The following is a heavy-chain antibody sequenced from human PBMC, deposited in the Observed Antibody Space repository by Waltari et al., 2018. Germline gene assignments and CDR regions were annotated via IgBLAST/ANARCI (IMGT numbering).Heavy chain of an antibody. Sequence: EVQLVESGGGLVQPGGSLRLSCAASGFTVSSNYMSWVRQAPGKGLEWVSVIYSGGSTYYADSVKGRFTISRDNSKNTLYLQMNSLRAEDTAVYYCARDSIAVAGKYYYYYGMDVWGQGTTVTVSS. J-gene: IGHJ6*02. V-gene: IGHV3-66*02. D-gene: IGHD6-19*01. CDR3: ARDSIAVAGKYYYYYGMDV. CDR1: GFTVSSNY. CDR2: IYSGGST.